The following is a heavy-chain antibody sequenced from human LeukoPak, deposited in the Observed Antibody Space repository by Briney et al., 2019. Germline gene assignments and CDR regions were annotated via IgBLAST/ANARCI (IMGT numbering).Heavy chain of an antibody. CDR3: AKDTSSGTYYYYMDV. J-gene: IGHJ6*03. V-gene: IGHV3-43D*03. CDR2: ISWDGGST. CDR1: GFTFDDYA. Sequence: GGSLRLSCAASGFTFDDYAMHWVRQAPGKGLEWVSLISWDGGSTYYADSVKGRFTISRDNSKNSLYLQMNSLRAEDTALYYCAKDTSSGTYYYYMDVWGKGTTVTVSS. D-gene: IGHD6-19*01.